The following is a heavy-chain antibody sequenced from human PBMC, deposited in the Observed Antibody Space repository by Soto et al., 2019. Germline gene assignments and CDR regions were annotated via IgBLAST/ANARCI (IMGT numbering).Heavy chain of an antibody. CDR2: INHSGST. V-gene: IGHV4-34*01. Sequence: QVQLQQWGAGLLKPSETLSLTCAVYGGSFSDFYWTWIRQLPGKGLEWIGEINHSGSTNYNPSLKSRVXXXVXXSTNQFSLNLRSVTAADTAVYYCGPRGAVADPRGYWGQGTLVTVSS. J-gene: IGHJ4*02. CDR3: GPRGAVADPRGY. CDR1: GGSFSDFY. D-gene: IGHD6-19*01.